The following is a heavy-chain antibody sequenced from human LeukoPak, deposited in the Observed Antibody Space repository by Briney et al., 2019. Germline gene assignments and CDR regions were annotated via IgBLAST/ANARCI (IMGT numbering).Heavy chain of an antibody. CDR2: ISYDGSNK. D-gene: IGHD2/OR15-2a*01. J-gene: IGHJ4*02. Sequence: PGRSLRLSCAASGFTFSSYAMHWVRQAPGKGLEWVAVISYDGSNKYYADSVKGRFTISRDNSKNTLYLQMNSLRAEDTAVYYCARSPLSDLYCNLRNWGQGTLVTVSS. CDR3: ARSPLSDLYCNLRN. V-gene: IGHV3-30-3*01. CDR1: GFTFSSYA.